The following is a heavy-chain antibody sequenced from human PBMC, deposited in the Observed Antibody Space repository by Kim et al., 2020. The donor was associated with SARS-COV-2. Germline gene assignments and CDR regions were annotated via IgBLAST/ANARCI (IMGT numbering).Heavy chain of an antibody. CDR2: ISSSGSTI. Sequence: GGSLRLSCAASGFTFSDYYMSWIRQAPGKGLEWVSYISSSGSTIYYADSVKGRFTISRDNAKNSLYLQMNSLRAEDTAVYYCARDLFRGYSYGWGYYYYGMDVWGQGTTVTVSS. CDR3: ARDLFRGYSYGWGYYYYGMDV. V-gene: IGHV3-11*01. D-gene: IGHD5-18*01. J-gene: IGHJ6*02. CDR1: GFTFSDYY.